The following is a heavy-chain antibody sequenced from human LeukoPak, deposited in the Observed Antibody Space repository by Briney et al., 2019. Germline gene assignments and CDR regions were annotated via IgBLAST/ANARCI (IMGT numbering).Heavy chain of an antibody. CDR2: IYHSGST. V-gene: IGHV4-38-2*02. D-gene: IGHD6-13*01. J-gene: IGHJ5*02. CDR3: SRQAAVGSEPKFDP. CDR1: GYSISSGYY. Sequence: SETLSLTCTVSGYSISSGYYWGWIRQPPGKGLEWIGSIYHSGSTYYNPSLKSRVTISVDTSKNQFSLKLNSVTAADTAVYYCSRQAAVGSEPKFDPWGQGTLVTVSS.